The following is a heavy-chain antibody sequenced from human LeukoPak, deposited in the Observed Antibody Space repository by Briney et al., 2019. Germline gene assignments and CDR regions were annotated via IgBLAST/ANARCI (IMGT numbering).Heavy chain of an antibody. Sequence: PSETLSLTCTVSGVSISSGNSYWGWIRQPPGKGREWFGSIYYSGNTYYNASLKSQVSISIDTSKNQFSLRLTSVTAADTAVYYCARQTGSGLFILPGGQGTLVTVSS. J-gene: IGHJ4*02. CDR2: IYYSGNT. CDR1: GVSISSGNSY. V-gene: IGHV4-39*01. CDR3: ARQTGSGLFILP. D-gene: IGHD3/OR15-3a*01.